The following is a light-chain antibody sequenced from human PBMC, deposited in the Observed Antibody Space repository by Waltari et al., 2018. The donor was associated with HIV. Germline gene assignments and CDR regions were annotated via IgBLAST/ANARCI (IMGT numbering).Light chain of an antibody. J-gene: IGKJ2*01. CDR2: LGS. CDR1: QSLLHRNGYNY. Sequence: DIVMTQSPPSLPVAPGEPASSPCRSSQSLLHRNGYNYLDWYLQKPGQSPQLLIYLGSNRASGVPDRFSGSGSGTDFTLKISRVEAEDVGVYYCMQALQTPQYTFGQGTKLEIK. V-gene: IGKV2-28*01. CDR3: MQALQTPQYT.